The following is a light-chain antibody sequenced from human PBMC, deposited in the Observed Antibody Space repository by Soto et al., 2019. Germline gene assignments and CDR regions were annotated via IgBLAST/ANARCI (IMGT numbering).Light chain of an antibody. CDR3: QERSKWPLYT. Sequence: EIVMTQSPATLSVSPGERATLSCRASQSVGSKLIWYQHKPGQAPRLLIYGASARATGIPARFSGSGSGTEFTLTISSLQSEDSAISYCQERSKWPLYTFGQGTKLEIK. CDR2: GAS. V-gene: IGKV3-15*01. J-gene: IGKJ2*01. CDR1: QSVGSK.